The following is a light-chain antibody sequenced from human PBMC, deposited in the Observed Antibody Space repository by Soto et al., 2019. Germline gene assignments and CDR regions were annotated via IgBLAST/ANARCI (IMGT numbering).Light chain of an antibody. CDR2: EVS. J-gene: IGLJ1*01. Sequence: QSALTQPASVSGSPGQSITISCTGTSSDVGGHNYVSWYQQHPGKAPKLIIYEVSNRPSGVSNRFSGSKSGNTASLTISGLQAEDEADYYCNSYTSKSTGVFGTGTKLTV. V-gene: IGLV2-14*01. CDR3: NSYTSKSTGV. CDR1: SSDVGGHNY.